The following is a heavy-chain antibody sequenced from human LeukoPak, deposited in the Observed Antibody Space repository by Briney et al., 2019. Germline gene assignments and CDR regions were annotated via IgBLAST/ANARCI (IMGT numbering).Heavy chain of an antibody. Sequence: SQTLSLTCAISGDSVSNYSAAWEWIRQSPSRGLEWLGRTYYRSRWYTDYAPSVRSRVTISADTSKNQFSLQLNSVSPEDTAIYYCGRSLRGAYLGALDYWGQGTLVTASS. V-gene: IGHV6-1*01. D-gene: IGHD7-27*01. J-gene: IGHJ4*02. CDR1: GDSVSNYSAA. CDR3: GRSLRGAYLGALDY. CDR2: TYYRSRWYT.